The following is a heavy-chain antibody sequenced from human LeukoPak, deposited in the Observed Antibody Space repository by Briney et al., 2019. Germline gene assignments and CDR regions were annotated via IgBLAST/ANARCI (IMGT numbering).Heavy chain of an antibody. J-gene: IGHJ6*02. CDR3: ASARAWGRNYGMDV. CDR1: GYTFTSYG. V-gene: IGHV1-18*01. CDR2: ISAYNGNT. Sequence: ASVKVSCKASGYTFTSYGISWVRQAPGQGLERMGWISAYNGNTNYAQKLQGRVTMTTDTSTSTAYMELRSLRSDDTAVYYRASARAWGRNYGMDVWGQGTTVTVSS. D-gene: IGHD7-27*01.